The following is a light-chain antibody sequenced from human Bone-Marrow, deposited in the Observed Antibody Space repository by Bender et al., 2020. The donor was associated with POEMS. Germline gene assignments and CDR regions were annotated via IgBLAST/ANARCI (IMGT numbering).Light chain of an antibody. Sequence: QPALSQPASVSGSPGQSISISCSGTSNDIGGYNYVSWYQQSPGKAPRLIIYDVINRPSGISNRFSGSKSDNTASLTISGLQSEDEAAYFCSSYTGSREVVFGGGTKRAVL. V-gene: IGLV2-14*03. CDR1: SNDIGGYNY. J-gene: IGLJ2*01. CDR2: DVI. CDR3: SSYTGSREVV.